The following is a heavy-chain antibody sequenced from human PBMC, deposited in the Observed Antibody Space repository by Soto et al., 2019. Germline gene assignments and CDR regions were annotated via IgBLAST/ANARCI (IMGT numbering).Heavy chain of an antibody. J-gene: IGHJ4*02. CDR2: INHSGST. V-gene: IGHV4-34*01. CDR3: AMGAVAGRNFDY. Sequence: QVQLQQWGAGLLKPSETLSLTCAVSGGSFSGYYWSWIRQPPGKGLEWIGEINHSGSTNYNPSLKSRVTISVDTSKNQFSLKLSSVTAADTAVYYCAMGAVAGRNFDYWGQGTLVTVSS. D-gene: IGHD6-19*01. CDR1: GGSFSGYY.